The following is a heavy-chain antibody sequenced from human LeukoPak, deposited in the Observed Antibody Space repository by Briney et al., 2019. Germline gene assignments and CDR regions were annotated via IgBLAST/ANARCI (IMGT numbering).Heavy chain of an antibody. CDR2: IIPILGIA. CDR1: GGTFSSYT. Sequence: GASVKVSCKASGGTFSSYTISWVRQAPGQGLEWMGRIIPILGIANYAQKFQGRVTITADKSTSTAYMELSSLRSEDTAMYYCARDRSSSHFDYWGQGTLVTVSS. CDR3: ARDRSSSHFDY. D-gene: IGHD6-6*01. J-gene: IGHJ4*02. V-gene: IGHV1-69*04.